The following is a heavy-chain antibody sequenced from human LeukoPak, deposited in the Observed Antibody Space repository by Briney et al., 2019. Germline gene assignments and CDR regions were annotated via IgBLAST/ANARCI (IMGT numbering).Heavy chain of an antibody. CDR3: AKGGLWFGEPNFDY. V-gene: IGHV3-23*01. D-gene: IGHD3-10*01. Sequence: GGSLRLSCAASGFTFSSYAMSWVRQAPGKGLDWVSAISGSGGSTYYADSVKGRFTISRDNSKNTLYLQMNSLRAEDTAVYYCAKGGLWFGEPNFDYWGQGTLVTVSS. CDR2: ISGSGGST. CDR1: GFTFSSYA. J-gene: IGHJ4*02.